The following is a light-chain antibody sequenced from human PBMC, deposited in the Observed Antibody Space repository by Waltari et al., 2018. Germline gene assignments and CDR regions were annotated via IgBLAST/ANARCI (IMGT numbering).Light chain of an antibody. Sequence: QAGLTQPPSVSKDLRQTATLTCTGDSNNVGNEGAAWLHQHQGHPPNIMSFRNNERPSWISERFSESRSESTASLTITGIQPEDEADYYCSAWDSGLRAWVFGGGTKLTVL. J-gene: IGLJ3*02. CDR1: SNNVGNEG. V-gene: IGLV10-54*01. CDR3: SAWDSGLRAWV. CDR2: RNN.